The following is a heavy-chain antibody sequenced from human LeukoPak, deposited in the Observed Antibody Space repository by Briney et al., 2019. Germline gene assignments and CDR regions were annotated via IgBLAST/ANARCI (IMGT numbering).Heavy chain of an antibody. Sequence: PSATLSLTCTVSGGSISSYYWSWIRQPPGKGLEWIGYIYYSGSTNYNPSLKSRVIISIDTSKNQFSLKLSSVTAADTAVYYCARGDSSTWYFNYWGQGTLVTVSS. J-gene: IGHJ4*02. CDR1: GGSISSYY. D-gene: IGHD6-13*01. CDR2: IYYSGST. CDR3: ARGDSSTWYFNY. V-gene: IGHV4-59*01.